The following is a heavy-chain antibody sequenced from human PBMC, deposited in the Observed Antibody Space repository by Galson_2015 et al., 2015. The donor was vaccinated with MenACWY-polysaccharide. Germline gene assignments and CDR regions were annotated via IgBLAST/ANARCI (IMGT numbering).Heavy chain of an antibody. CDR3: AKEDCSGWFGIFDY. J-gene: IGHJ4*02. CDR1: GFTFSSYA. CDR2: ISGRGGST. Sequence: SLRLSCAASGFTFSSYAMSWVRQAPGKGLVWVSAISGRGGSTYYADSVRGRFTISRDNSKNTLYLQMNSLRAEDTAIYYCAKEDCSGWFGIFDYWGQGILVTVSS. D-gene: IGHD6-19*01. V-gene: IGHV3-23*01.